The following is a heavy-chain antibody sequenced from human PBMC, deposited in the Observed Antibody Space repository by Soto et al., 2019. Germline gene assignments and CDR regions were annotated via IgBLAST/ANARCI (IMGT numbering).Heavy chain of an antibody. V-gene: IGHV1-2*02. Sequence: ASVKVSCKASGYTFSGHYMHWIRQAPGQRPEWLGWINANSGDTDRAPKFQDRLTMTRDTSISTAYMELSRLRSDDTAVYYCARGGALDGTSPPFNHWGQGTLVTVSS. CDR1: GYTFSGHY. J-gene: IGHJ4*02. D-gene: IGHD6-19*01. CDR3: ARGGALDGTSPPFNH. CDR2: INANSGDT.